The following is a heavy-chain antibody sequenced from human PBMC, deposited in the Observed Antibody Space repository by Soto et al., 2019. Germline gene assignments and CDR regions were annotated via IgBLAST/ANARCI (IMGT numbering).Heavy chain of an antibody. CDR1: GYTFNNYG. V-gene: IGHV1-18*01. J-gene: IGHJ6*02. Sequence: GASVQVSCTASGYTFNNYGITWVRPAPVQGLEWLGWISVYNGNKNYAKKVQGRVSMTADTSTSTAHMELRSLQSDDTAVYSCARVAITLIRGLKVDFYSMDVWGQGTTVTVSS. CDR3: ARVAITLIRGLKVDFYSMDV. D-gene: IGHD3-10*01. CDR2: ISVYNGNK.